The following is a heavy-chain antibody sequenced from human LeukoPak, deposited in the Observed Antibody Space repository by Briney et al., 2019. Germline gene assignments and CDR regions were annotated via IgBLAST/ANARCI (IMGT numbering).Heavy chain of an antibody. CDR1: GFIFSSYS. CDR3: AASVRTESGLDY. CDR2: ITSSSSHI. V-gene: IGHV3-21*01. D-gene: IGHD3-3*01. J-gene: IGHJ4*02. Sequence: PGGSLRLSCAASGFIFSSYSMNWVRQAPGKGLEWVSSITSSSSHIFYADSVKGRFTISRENDKNSLSLQMNSLSAEDTAVYFCAASVRTESGLDYWGQGTLVTVSS.